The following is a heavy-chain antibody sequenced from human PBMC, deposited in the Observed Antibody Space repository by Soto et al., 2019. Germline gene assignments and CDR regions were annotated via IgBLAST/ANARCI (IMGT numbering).Heavy chain of an antibody. CDR2: ISGSGGST. V-gene: IGHV3-23*01. Sequence: EVQLLESGGGLVQPGGSLRLSCAASGFTFSSYAMSWVRQAPGKGLEWVSAISGSGGSTYYADSVKGRFTISRDNSKNTLYVQMNSLRAADTAVYYCATEAGVVVAATRSRVLDYWGQGTLVTVSS. CDR1: GFTFSSYA. CDR3: ATEAGVVVAATRSRVLDY. D-gene: IGHD2-15*01. J-gene: IGHJ4*02.